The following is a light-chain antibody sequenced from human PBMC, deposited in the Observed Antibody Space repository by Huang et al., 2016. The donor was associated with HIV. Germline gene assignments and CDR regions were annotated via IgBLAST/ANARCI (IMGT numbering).Light chain of an antibody. CDR2: DAS. J-gene: IGKJ4*01. CDR3: QQYNDWPPLT. CDR1: QSIGNN. V-gene: IGKV3-15*01. Sequence: ETVMTQSPATLSLSPGERPTLSCRASQSIGNNLAWYQREPGRPPRLLLYDASTRATVIPARFRGSGSGTGFTLTISSLESEDFALYYCQQYNDWPPLTFGGGTKVEIK.